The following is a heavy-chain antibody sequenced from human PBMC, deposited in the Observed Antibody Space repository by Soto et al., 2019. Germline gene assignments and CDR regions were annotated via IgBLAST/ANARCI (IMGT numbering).Heavy chain of an antibody. Sequence: NPSETLSLTCTVSGGSISSSSFHWGWIRQPPGKGLEWIGIIYYSGSTYYIPSLRSRVTISADTSKNQFSLKLSSVTAADTAVYYCARIGYSSGWNEIDYWGQGTLVTVSS. CDR3: ARIGYSSGWNEIDY. J-gene: IGHJ4*02. CDR1: GGSISSSSFH. V-gene: IGHV4-39*01. CDR2: IYYSGST. D-gene: IGHD6-19*01.